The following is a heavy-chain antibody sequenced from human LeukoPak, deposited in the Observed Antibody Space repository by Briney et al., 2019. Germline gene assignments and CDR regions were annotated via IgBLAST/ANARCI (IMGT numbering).Heavy chain of an antibody. V-gene: IGHV3-48*01. D-gene: IGHD4-23*01. Sequence: GGSLRLSCAASGCTFSSYSRNWVRQAPGKGLDWVSYISSTRSTIYYADSVKGRFTISRDNAKNSLYLQMTSLRAEDTAVYYCARDGGTSSFSFDYWGQGTLVTVSS. CDR1: GCTFSSYS. J-gene: IGHJ4*02. CDR2: ISSTRSTI. CDR3: ARDGGTSSFSFDY.